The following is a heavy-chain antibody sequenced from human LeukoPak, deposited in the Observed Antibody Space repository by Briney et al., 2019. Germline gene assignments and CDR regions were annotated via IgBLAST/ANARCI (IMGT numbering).Heavy chain of an antibody. D-gene: IGHD1-1*01. CDR2: IYHSGST. V-gene: IGHV4-30-2*01. CDR1: GVSISSGGYS. CDR3: ARADDLRQSDY. Sequence: SQTLSLTCAVSGVSISSGGYSWSWIRQPPGKGLEWIGYIYHSGSTYYNPSLKSRVTISVDRSKNQFSLKLSSVTAADTAVYYCARADDLRQSDYWGQGTLVTVSS. J-gene: IGHJ4*02.